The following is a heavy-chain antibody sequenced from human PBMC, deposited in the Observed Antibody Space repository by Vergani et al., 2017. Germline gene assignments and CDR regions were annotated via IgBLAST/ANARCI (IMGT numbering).Heavy chain of an antibody. CDR2: ISGSGGST. Sequence: EVQLLESGGGLVQPGGSLRLSCAASGFTFSSYAMSWVRQAPGKGLEWVSAISGSGGSTYSADSVKGRFTISRDNSKNTLYLQMNSLRAEDTAVYYCAKYLTGYFYYYGMDVWGQGTTVTVSS. CDR3: AKYLTGYFYYYGMDV. V-gene: IGHV3-23*01. J-gene: IGHJ6*02. CDR1: GFTFSSYA. D-gene: IGHD3-9*01.